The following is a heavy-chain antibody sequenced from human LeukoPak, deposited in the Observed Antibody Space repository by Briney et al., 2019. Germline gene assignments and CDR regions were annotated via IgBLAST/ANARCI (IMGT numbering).Heavy chain of an antibody. J-gene: IGHJ5*02. Sequence: GGSLRLSCAASGFTFSDYYMTWIRQAPGKGLDWVSYISSSSSDTDYADSVKGRFTISRDNAKNSLYLQMNSLRAEDAAVYYCARVDYGDYWFDPWGQGTLVTVSS. V-gene: IGHV3-11*06. CDR2: ISSSSSDT. D-gene: IGHD4-17*01. CDR1: GFTFSDYY. CDR3: ARVDYGDYWFDP.